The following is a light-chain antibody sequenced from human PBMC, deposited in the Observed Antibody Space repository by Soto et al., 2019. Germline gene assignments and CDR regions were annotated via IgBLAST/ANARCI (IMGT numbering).Light chain of an antibody. V-gene: IGKV1-39*01. CDR1: QSISSY. Sequence: DIQMTQSPSSLSASVGDRVTITCRASQSISSYLNWYQQKPGKAPKLLIYAAYSLQSGVQSRFSGSGSGTDFTLTIRSLQPEDFATYYCQQSYSTPRTFGQGTKVDI. J-gene: IGKJ1*01. CDR3: QQSYSTPRT. CDR2: AAY.